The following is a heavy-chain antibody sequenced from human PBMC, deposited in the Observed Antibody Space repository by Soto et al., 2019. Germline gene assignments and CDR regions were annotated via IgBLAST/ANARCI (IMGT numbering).Heavy chain of an antibody. V-gene: IGHV4-34*01. Sequence: SETLSLTCAVYGGSFSGYYWSWIRQPPEKGLEWIGEINHSGSTNYNPSLKSRVTISVDTSKNQFSLKLRSVTAADTAVYYCARYGSGGQAFASLSRYGMDVWGQGTTVTVSS. J-gene: IGHJ6*02. CDR2: INHSGST. CDR1: GGSFSGYY. D-gene: IGHD3-10*01. CDR3: ARYGSGGQAFASLSRYGMDV.